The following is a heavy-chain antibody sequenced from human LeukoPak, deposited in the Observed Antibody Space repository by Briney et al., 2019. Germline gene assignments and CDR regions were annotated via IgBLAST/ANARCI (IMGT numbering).Heavy chain of an antibody. CDR2: ISGSGGST. V-gene: IGHV3-23*01. D-gene: IGHD2-2*01. J-gene: IGHJ4*02. Sequence: GGSLRLSCAASGFTFSSCAMSWVRQAPGKGLEWVSAISGSGGSTYCADSVKGRFTISRDNSKNTLYLQMNSLRAEDTAVYYCAKTPIVVVPAAIHRGGDYWGQGTLVTVSS. CDR3: AKTPIVVVPAAIHRGGDY. CDR1: GFTFSSCA.